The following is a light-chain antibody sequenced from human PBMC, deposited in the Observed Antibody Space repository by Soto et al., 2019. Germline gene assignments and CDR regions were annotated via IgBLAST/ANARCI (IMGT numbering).Light chain of an antibody. Sequence: QSVLTQSPSVSLAPGQRVTLSCTGSSSNIGAGYDVHWYQQLPGAAPKLLIYDNNNRPSGVPDRFSGSKSGASASLAITGLQAEDEADYYCQSYDTRLSGYVFGTGTKVTVL. CDR1: SSNIGAGYD. J-gene: IGLJ1*01. V-gene: IGLV1-40*01. CDR2: DNN. CDR3: QSYDTRLSGYV.